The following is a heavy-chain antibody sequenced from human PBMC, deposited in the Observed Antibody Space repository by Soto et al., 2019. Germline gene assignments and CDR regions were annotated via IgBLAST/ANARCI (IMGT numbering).Heavy chain of an antibody. V-gene: IGHV3-73*02. CDR1: GFTFSGSA. Sequence: EVQLVESGGGLVQPGGSLKLSCAASGFTFSGSAMHWVRQASGKGLEWVGRIRSKANSYATAYAASVKGRFTISRDDSKNTAYLQMNSLKTEDTAVYYCTGSTVTEPGSGMDVWGQGTTVTVSS. J-gene: IGHJ6*02. D-gene: IGHD4-17*01. CDR3: TGSTVTEPGSGMDV. CDR2: IRSKANSYAT.